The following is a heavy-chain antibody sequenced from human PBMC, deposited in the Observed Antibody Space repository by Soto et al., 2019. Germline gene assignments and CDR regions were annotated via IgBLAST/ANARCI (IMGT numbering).Heavy chain of an antibody. CDR3: ATSRGKYSSGWYGRFDY. J-gene: IGHJ4*02. CDR2: IYHSGGT. D-gene: IGHD6-19*01. CDR1: GYSISSGYY. V-gene: IGHV4-38-2*02. Sequence: SETLSLTCTVSGYSISSGYYWGWIRPPPGKGLEWIGSIYHSGGTYYNPSLKSRVTISVDTKKNQFTLKLSSVTAADTAVYYWATSRGKYSSGWYGRFDYWGQGTLVTVSS.